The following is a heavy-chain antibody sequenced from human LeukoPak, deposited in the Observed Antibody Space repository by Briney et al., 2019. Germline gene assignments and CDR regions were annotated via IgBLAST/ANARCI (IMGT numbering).Heavy chain of an antibody. CDR1: GYTFTNSD. D-gene: IGHD1-14*01. CDR3: ARDPYHRLGPPLDL. V-gene: IGHV1-18*01. CDR2: ISTSNGDT. Sequence: ASVKVSCKASGYTFTNSDITWVRQAPGQGLEWMGRISTSNGDTNYVAKLHGRVTMTTDTSTSTVYMELGSLTFDDTAVYFCARDPYHRLGPPLDLWGQGTLVTVSS. J-gene: IGHJ5*02.